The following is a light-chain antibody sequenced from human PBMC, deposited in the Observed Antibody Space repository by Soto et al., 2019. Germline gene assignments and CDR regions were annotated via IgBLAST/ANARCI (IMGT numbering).Light chain of an antibody. CDR1: QGISSY. CDR3: QQYYSYPLT. J-gene: IGKJ4*01. Sequence: AIRMTRSPSSLSASTGYRATTTCRASQGISSYLAWYQQKPGKAPKLLIYAASTLESGVPSRFSGSGSGTDFTLTISCLQSEDFATYYCQQYYSYPLTFGGGTKVDIK. V-gene: IGKV1-8*01. CDR2: AAS.